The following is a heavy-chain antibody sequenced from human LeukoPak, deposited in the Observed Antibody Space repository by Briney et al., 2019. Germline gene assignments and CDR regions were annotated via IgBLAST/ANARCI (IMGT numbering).Heavy chain of an antibody. J-gene: IGHJ1*01. Sequence: PGGSLRLSCAASGFTFSSYAMSWVRQAPGKGLEWVSAISGSGGSTYYADSVKGRFTISRDNSMNTLYLQMNSLRAEDTAVYYCAKDPKPTVVTGYGYFQHWGQGTLVTVSS. CDR2: ISGSGGST. D-gene: IGHD4-23*01. V-gene: IGHV3-23*01. CDR3: AKDPKPTVVTGYGYFQH. CDR1: GFTFSSYA.